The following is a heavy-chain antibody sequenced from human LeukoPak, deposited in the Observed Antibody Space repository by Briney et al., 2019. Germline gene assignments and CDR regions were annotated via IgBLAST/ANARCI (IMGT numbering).Heavy chain of an antibody. CDR2: ISAYNGNT. CDR1: GYSFTSYG. Sequence: ASVQVSCKASGYSFTSYGITWVRQAPGQGLEWVGWISAYNGNTNYAQNLQGRVTMTTDTSTSTAYMELRSLRSDDTAVYYCARDTPFITMVRGVNFDYWGQGTLVTVSS. CDR3: ARDTPFITMVRGVNFDY. J-gene: IGHJ4*02. V-gene: IGHV1-18*01. D-gene: IGHD3-10*01.